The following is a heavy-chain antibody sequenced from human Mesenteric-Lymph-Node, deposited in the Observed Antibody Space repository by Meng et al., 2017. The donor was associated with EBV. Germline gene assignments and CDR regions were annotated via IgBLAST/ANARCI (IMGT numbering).Heavy chain of an antibody. Sequence: QLQGSAPGLGEPSETLSLPGTVAGASISSGSYYWGWIRQPPGKGLEWIGSIYYRGSTYYNPSLRSRVTISVDTSKNHFSLKLSSVTAADTAMYYCVSYDYGNYVSFDSWGQGILVTVSS. CDR2: IYYRGST. J-gene: IGHJ4*02. D-gene: IGHD4-11*01. CDR3: VSYDYGNYVSFDS. V-gene: IGHV4-39*01. CDR1: GASISSGSYY.